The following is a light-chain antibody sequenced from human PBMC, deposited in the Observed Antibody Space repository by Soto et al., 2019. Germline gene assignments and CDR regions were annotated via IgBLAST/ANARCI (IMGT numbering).Light chain of an antibody. J-gene: IGKJ2*01. CDR2: GAS. CDR1: QSVSSSY. Sequence: DIVLAQSPCTLSLSAGERATLSCRASQSVSSSYLAWYQHKPGQAPRLLIYGASSRATGIPDRFSGSGSGTDFTLTISRLEPEDFALYYCQQYGSAPHTFGQRTKLEIK. CDR3: QQYGSAPHT. V-gene: IGKV3-20*01.